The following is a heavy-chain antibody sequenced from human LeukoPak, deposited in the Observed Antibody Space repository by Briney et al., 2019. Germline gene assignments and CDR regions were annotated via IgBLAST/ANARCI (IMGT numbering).Heavy chain of an antibody. CDR1: GFTFSSHG. CDR2: IVGGAGGT. J-gene: IGHJ4*02. D-gene: IGHD3-10*01. Sequence: GGSLRLSCAASGFTFSSHGMSWVRQAPGKGLEWVSGIVGGAGGTYYADSVKGRFTISRDNSKNSLYLQMNSLRAEDTAVYYCARDGSGRVPEMSAPDYWGQGTLVTVSS. CDR3: ARDGSGRVPEMSAPDY. V-gene: IGHV3-23*01.